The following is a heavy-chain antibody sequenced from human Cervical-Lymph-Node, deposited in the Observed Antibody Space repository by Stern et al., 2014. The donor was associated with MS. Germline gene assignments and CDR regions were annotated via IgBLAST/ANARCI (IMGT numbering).Heavy chain of an antibody. CDR1: GFTVSRDY. CDR3: ARDTSSPERSDW. D-gene: IGHD1-1*01. CDR2: ITNGGST. J-gene: IGHJ4*02. Sequence: EVQLVESGGGVIQPGGSLRLSCTASGFTVSRDYMTWVRQAPGKGLEWGSLITNGGSTVYTDSVKGRFTISRDDSKNTVYLHMTSLRAEDTAMYYCARDTSSPERSDWWGQGTLVTVSS. V-gene: IGHV3-53*01.